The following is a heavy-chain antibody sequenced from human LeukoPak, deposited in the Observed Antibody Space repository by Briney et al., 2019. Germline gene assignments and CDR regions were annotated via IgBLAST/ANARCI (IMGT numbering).Heavy chain of an antibody. Sequence: ASVKVSCKASGYTFTSYGISWVRQAPGQGLEWMGWMNPNSGNTGYAQKFQGRVTMTRDTSITTAYMELSSLRSEDTAVYYCVRYSYGYDYWGQGTLVTVSS. V-gene: IGHV1-8*02. CDR1: GYTFTSYG. CDR2: MNPNSGNT. D-gene: IGHD5-18*01. CDR3: VRYSYGYDY. J-gene: IGHJ4*02.